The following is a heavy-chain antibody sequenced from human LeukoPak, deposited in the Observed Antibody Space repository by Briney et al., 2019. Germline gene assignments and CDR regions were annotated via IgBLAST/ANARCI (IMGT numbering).Heavy chain of an antibody. CDR3: ARGGVFDY. CDR1: GYTFSSYY. V-gene: IGHV1-46*01. CDR2: INPSGGST. D-gene: IGHD3-16*01. J-gene: IGHJ4*02. Sequence: ASVKVSCKASGYTFSSYYMHWVRQAPGQGLEWMGIINPSGGSTNYAQKFQGRVSVTRDMSTSTVYMELSSLRSEDTAVYYCARGGVFDYWGQGTLVTVSS.